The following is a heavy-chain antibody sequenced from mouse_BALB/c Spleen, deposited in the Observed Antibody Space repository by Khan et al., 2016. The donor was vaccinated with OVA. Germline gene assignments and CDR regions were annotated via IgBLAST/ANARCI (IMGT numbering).Heavy chain of an antibody. D-gene: IGHD4-1*01. J-gene: IGHJ1*01. CDR3: VRNWDGGADGFFDV. CDR1: GFPLSRYS. Sequence: QVQLKESGPGLVPPSQTLSITCTVSGFPLSRYSVHWVRQPPGKGLEWLGMICAGGSTDYNSALKSRLSNNNDDSRSQILLKMNSLQNADTAIYYTVRNWDGGADGFFDVWGEGTTVTVSS. CDR2: ICAGGST. V-gene: IGHV2-6-4*01.